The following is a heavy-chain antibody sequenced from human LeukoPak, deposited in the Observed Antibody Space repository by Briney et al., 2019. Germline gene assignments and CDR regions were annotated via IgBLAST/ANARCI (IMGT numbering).Heavy chain of an antibody. CDR3: ARAIVVVPATYYYFDY. D-gene: IGHD2-2*01. V-gene: IGHV1-2*02. CDR1: GYTFTGYF. CDR2: INPNSGGT. J-gene: IGHJ4*02. Sequence: ASVKVSCKASGYTFTGYFIHWVRQAPGQGLEWMGWINPNSGGTNYAQKFQGRVTMTRDTSISTAYMELSRLRSDDTAVYYCARAIVVVPATYYYFDYWGQGTLVTVSS.